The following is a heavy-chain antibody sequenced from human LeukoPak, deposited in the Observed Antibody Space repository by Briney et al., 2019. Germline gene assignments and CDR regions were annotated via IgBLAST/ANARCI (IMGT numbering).Heavy chain of an antibody. CDR3: ARMVRERHSFDI. Sequence: SETLSLTCAVYGGSFSAFYWSWIRRPPGKKLEWIGEINHSGSTNQDPSLKSRVTMSVDTSNHRFSLRLRPVTAADTAVYYCARMVRERHSFDIWGRGTMVTVSS. D-gene: IGHD3-10*01. CDR1: GGSFSAFY. CDR2: INHSGST. V-gene: IGHV4-34*01. J-gene: IGHJ3*02.